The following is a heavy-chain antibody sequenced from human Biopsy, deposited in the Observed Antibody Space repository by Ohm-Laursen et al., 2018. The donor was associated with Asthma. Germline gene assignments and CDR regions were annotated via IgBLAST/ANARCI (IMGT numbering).Heavy chain of an antibody. CDR2: ISYDGSNK. Sequence: RSLRLFCAATGFTFSSYGMHWVRQAPGKGLEWVAVISYDGSNKYYADSVKGRFTISRDNSKNTLYLQMNSLRAEDTAVYYCAKESGSNYAFDIWGQGTMVTVSS. CDR3: AKESGSNYAFDI. D-gene: IGHD1-1*01. V-gene: IGHV3-30*18. J-gene: IGHJ3*02. CDR1: GFTFSSYG.